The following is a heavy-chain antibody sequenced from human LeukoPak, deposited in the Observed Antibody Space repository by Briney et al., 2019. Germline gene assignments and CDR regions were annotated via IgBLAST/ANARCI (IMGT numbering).Heavy chain of an antibody. J-gene: IGHJ4*02. Sequence: GVLRLSCAASGFTFGSYSMNWVRQAPGKGLEWVSSISSGSKYIYNADSVKGRFTISRDNAKNSLYLQMNSLRAEDTAVYYCARALSYSYGSMDFWGQGTLVIVSS. CDR2: ISSGSKYI. CDR1: GFTFGSYS. CDR3: ARALSYSYGSMDF. V-gene: IGHV3-21*01. D-gene: IGHD5-18*01.